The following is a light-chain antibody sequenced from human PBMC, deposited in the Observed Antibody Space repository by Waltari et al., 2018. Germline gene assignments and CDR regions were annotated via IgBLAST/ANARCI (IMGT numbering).Light chain of an antibody. V-gene: IGKV3-20*01. CDR3: QHYVRLPVT. Sequence: EIVLTQSPGTLSLSPGERATLSCSARQSVSRALAWYQQKPGQAPRLLIYGASSRATGIPDRFTGSGSGTDFSLTISSLESEDFAVYYCQHYVRLPVTFGQGTNVEIK. CDR2: GAS. CDR1: QSVSRA. J-gene: IGKJ1*01.